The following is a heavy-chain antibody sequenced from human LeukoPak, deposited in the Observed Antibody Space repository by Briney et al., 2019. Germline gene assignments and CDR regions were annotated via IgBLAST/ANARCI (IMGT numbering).Heavy chain of an antibody. CDR3: AKEEYSSSWYYFDY. V-gene: IGHV3-23*01. CDR2: ISGTGGST. CDR1: GFTFNNYA. Sequence: GGSLRLSCAASGFTFNNYAMSWVRQAPGKGLEWASAISGTGGSTYYADSVKGRFTISRDNSKNTLYLQMNSLRAEDTAVYYCAKEEYSSSWYYFDYWGQGTLVTVSS. D-gene: IGHD6-13*01. J-gene: IGHJ4*02.